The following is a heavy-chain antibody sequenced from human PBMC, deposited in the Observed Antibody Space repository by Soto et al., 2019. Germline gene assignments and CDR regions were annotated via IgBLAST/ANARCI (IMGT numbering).Heavy chain of an antibody. J-gene: IGHJ4*02. D-gene: IGHD6-19*01. V-gene: IGHV3-53*01. CDR2: IHRDGST. Sequence: LRLSCSDPGSNASDNMNFVRQATGKGLEGVSFIHRDGSTHHTDSLRGRFTISRDNYKNTLYLQMDCLRVADTAVYVCARDASGPFDYGGQGTLVTVSS. CDR3: ARDASGPFDY. CDR1: GSNASDN.